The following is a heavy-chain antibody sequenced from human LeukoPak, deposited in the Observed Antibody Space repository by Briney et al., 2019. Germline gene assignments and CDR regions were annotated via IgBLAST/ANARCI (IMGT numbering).Heavy chain of an antibody. D-gene: IGHD5-24*01. CDR2: MNPNSGNT. Sequence: ASVKVSCKASGYTFTSYDINWVRQATGQGLEWMGWMNPNSGNTGYAQKFQGRVTMTRNTSISTAYMELSSLRSEDTAVYYCATSPPLHDAFDIWGQGTMVTVSS. CDR1: GYTFTSYD. V-gene: IGHV1-8*01. CDR3: ATSPPLHDAFDI. J-gene: IGHJ3*02.